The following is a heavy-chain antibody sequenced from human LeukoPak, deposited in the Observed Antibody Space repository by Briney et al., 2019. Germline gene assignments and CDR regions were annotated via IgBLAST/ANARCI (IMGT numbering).Heavy chain of an antibody. CDR2: IFYTGST. CDR3: ARVPSYGSGLDP. D-gene: IGHD3-10*01. J-gene: IGHJ5*02. CDR1: GGSISDYY. Sequence: SETLSLTCTVSGGSISDYYWTWIRQPPGKALEWIGYIFYTGSTNYNPSLKSRVTISVDTSKNQFSLKLSSVTAADTAVYYCARVPSYGSGLDPWGQGTLVTVSS. V-gene: IGHV4-59*01.